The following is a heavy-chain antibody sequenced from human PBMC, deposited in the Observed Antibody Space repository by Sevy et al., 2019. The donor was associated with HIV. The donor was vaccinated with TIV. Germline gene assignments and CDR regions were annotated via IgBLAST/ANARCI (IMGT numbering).Heavy chain of an antibody. D-gene: IGHD6-13*01. CDR2: IWYDGSNK. Sequence: GGFLRLSCAASGFTFSSYGMHWVRQAPGKGLEWVAVIWYDGSNKYYADSVKGRFTISRDNSKNTLYLQMNSLRADDTAVYYCAKDSSSWYYFDYWGQGTLVTVSS. J-gene: IGHJ4*02. CDR3: AKDSSSWYYFDY. V-gene: IGHV3-33*06. CDR1: GFTFSSYG.